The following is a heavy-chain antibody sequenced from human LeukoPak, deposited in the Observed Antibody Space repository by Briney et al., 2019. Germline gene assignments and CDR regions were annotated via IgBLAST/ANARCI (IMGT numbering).Heavy chain of an antibody. Sequence: GGSLRLSCAASGFTSSSYWMNWVRQAPGKGLEWVANIKQDGSEKYYVDSVKGRFTISRDNAKNSLYLQMNSLRVEDTAVYYCARAYSERYGLGYYYMDVWGKGTTVTVSS. D-gene: IGHD1-26*01. CDR1: GFTSSSYW. CDR3: ARAYSERYGLGYYYMDV. V-gene: IGHV3-7*01. CDR2: IKQDGSEK. J-gene: IGHJ6*03.